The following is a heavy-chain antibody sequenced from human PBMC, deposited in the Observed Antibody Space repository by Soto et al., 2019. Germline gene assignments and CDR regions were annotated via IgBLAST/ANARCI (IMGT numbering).Heavy chain of an antibody. J-gene: IGHJ6*02. V-gene: IGHV4-34*01. Sequence: SETLSLTCAVYGGSFSGYYWSWIRQPPGKGLEWIGEINHSGSTNYNPSLKSRVTISVDTSKNQFSLKLSSVTAADTAVYYCARGEVLWFGETTHHMDVWGQGTTVTVSS. D-gene: IGHD3-10*01. CDR1: GGSFSGYY. CDR3: ARGEVLWFGETTHHMDV. CDR2: INHSGST.